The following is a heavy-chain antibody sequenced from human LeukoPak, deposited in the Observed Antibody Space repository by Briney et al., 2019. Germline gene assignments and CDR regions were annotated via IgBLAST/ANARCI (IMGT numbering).Heavy chain of an antibody. Sequence: GGSLRLSCAASGFTFSNYWMHWVRQAPGKGLVWVSRVNGDGSSTNYADSVKGRFTISRDNSKNTLYLQMNSLRAEDTAVYYCARAGGWLQDYFDYWGQGTLVTVSS. J-gene: IGHJ4*02. CDR3: ARAGGWLQDYFDY. CDR1: GFTFSNYW. D-gene: IGHD5-24*01. CDR2: VNGDGSST. V-gene: IGHV3-74*01.